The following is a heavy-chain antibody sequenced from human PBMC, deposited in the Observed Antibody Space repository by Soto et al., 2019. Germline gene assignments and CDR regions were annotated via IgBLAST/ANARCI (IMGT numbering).Heavy chain of an antibody. D-gene: IGHD3-10*01. Sequence: PXETLSLTCAVSGGSFSGYYWNWIRQPPGKGLEWLGEISRSGSATYNPSLKGRVTMSVDTSRNQISLNVTSVTAADTAVYYCARGPLMTYYYHSGSRDRGYFDLWGQGTLVTVSS. J-gene: IGHJ4*02. CDR2: ISRSGSA. CDR1: GGSFSGYY. CDR3: ARGPLMTYYYHSGSRDRGYFDL. V-gene: IGHV4-34*01.